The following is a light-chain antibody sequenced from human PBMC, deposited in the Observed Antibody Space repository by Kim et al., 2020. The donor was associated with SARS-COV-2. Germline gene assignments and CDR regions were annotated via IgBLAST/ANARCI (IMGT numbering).Light chain of an antibody. CDR3: AAWDDSLNGPV. Sequence: QSVLTQPPSASGTPGQRVSISCSGSSSNIGSNTVTWYQQLPGTAPKLLIYSNNQWPSGVPDRFSGSKSGTSASLAISGLQSEDEADYFCAAWDDSLNGPVFGGGTKVTVL. CDR2: SNN. CDR1: SSNIGSNT. V-gene: IGLV1-44*01. J-gene: IGLJ2*01.